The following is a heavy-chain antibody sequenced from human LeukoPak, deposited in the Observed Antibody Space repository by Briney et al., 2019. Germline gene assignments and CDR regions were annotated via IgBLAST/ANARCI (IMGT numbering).Heavy chain of an antibody. Sequence: GGSLRLSCAASGFTFSRYWMSWVRQAPGKGLERVSAISGSGFSTYYADSVKGRFTISRDNAKNSLYLQMNSLRAKDTAVYYCARGGAAAGLWGQGTLVTVSS. V-gene: IGHV3-23*01. CDR3: ARGGAAAGL. CDR2: ISGSGFST. J-gene: IGHJ4*02. D-gene: IGHD6-13*01. CDR1: GFTFSRYW.